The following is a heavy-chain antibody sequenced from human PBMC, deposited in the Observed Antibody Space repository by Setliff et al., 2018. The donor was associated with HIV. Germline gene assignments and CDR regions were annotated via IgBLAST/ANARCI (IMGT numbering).Heavy chain of an antibody. CDR1: GYTFTTYF. CDR2: INPSGGTT. Sequence: ASVKVSCKASGYTFTTYFLHWVRQAPGQGPEWMGIINPSGGTTEYAQKFQGRVTMTRDTSTSTVYMEWRSLKSEDTAVYYCARVKQQLAPFDYWGQGTLVTVSS. D-gene: IGHD6-13*01. CDR3: ARVKQQLAPFDY. V-gene: IGHV1-46*01. J-gene: IGHJ4*02.